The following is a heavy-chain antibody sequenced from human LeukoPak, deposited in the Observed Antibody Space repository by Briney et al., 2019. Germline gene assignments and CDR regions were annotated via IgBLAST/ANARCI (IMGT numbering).Heavy chain of an antibody. V-gene: IGHV3-23*01. J-gene: IGHJ4*02. CDR1: GFSFSDYA. D-gene: IGHD3-3*01. CDR3: ARGLYDFWSGYYSFDY. CDR2: ISASGERT. Sequence: GGTLRLSCSASGFSFSDYAMSWVRQAPGKGLKWVSSISASGERTYADSVKGRFTISRDNSKNTLYLQMNSLRAEDTAVYYCARGLYDFWSGYYSFDYWGQGTLVTVSS.